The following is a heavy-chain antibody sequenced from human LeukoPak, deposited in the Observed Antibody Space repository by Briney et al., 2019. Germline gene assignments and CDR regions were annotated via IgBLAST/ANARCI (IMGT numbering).Heavy chain of an antibody. CDR2: ISGSGGST. V-gene: IGHV3-23*01. J-gene: IGHJ4*02. CDR3: AKSYDYVWGSYRFFDY. CDR1: GVTFSSYA. D-gene: IGHD3-16*02. Sequence: GGSVRLSCAASGVTFSSYAMSWVRQAPDKGLEWVSAISGSGGSTYYADSVKGRFTISRDNSKNTLYLQMNSLRAEDTAVYYCAKSYDYVWGSYRFFDYWGQGTLVTVSS.